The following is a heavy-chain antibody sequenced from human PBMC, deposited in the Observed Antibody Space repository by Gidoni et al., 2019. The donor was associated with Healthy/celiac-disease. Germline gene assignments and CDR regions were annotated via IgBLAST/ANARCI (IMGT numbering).Heavy chain of an antibody. CDR2: SSGDGGST. CDR3: AKDIVGVPPDAFDI. D-gene: IGHD1-26*01. CDR1: GFTFDAYA. Sequence: EVQLVESGGGVVQPGGSLRLSCAASGFTFDAYAMHWVRQAPGKGLELVSLSSGDGGSTYYADSVKGRFTISRDNSKNSLYLQMNSLRTEDTALYYCAKDIVGVPPDAFDIWGQGTMVTVSS. V-gene: IGHV3-43*02. J-gene: IGHJ3*02.